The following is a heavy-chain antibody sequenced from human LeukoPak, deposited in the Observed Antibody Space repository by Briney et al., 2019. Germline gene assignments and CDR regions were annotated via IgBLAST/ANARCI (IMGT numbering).Heavy chain of an antibody. CDR3: ARGKTYYDFWSGYYSRHYYFDY. CDR1: GYTFTSYD. V-gene: IGHV1-8*01. Sequence: ASVKVSCKASGYTFTSYDINWVRQATGQGLKWMGWMNPNSGNTGYAQKFQGRVTMTRNTSISTAYMELSSLRSEDTAVYYCARGKTYYDFWSGYYSRHYYFDYWGQGTLVTVSS. CDR2: MNPNSGNT. D-gene: IGHD3-3*01. J-gene: IGHJ4*02.